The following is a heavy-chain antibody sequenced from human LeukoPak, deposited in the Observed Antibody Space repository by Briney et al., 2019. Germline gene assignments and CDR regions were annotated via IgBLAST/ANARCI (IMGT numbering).Heavy chain of an antibody. CDR2: MNPNSGNT. CDR3: ARGKFPRKGNPHFKFDY. D-gene: IGHD2/OR15-2a*01. CDR1: GYTFTSYD. V-gene: IGHV1-8*01. J-gene: IGHJ4*02. Sequence: ASVTVSCKASGYTFTSYDINWVRQATGQGLEWMGWMNPNSGNTGYAQKFQGRVTMTRNTSISTAYMELSSLRSEDTAVYYCARGKFPRKGNPHFKFDYWGQGTLVTVSS.